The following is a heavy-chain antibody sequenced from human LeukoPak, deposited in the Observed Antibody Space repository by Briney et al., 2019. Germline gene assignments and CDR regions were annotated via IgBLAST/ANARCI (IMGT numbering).Heavy chain of an antibody. CDR3: ARGALVYCSGGSCYGCDY. V-gene: IGHV1-69*13. CDR1: GGTFSSYA. D-gene: IGHD2-15*01. J-gene: IGHJ4*02. CDR2: IIPIFGTA. Sequence: ASVKVSCKASGGTFSSYAISWVRQAPGQGLEWMGGIIPIFGTANYAQKFQGRVTITADESTSTAYMELSSLRSEDTAVYYCARGALVYCSGGSCYGCDYWGQGTLVTVSS.